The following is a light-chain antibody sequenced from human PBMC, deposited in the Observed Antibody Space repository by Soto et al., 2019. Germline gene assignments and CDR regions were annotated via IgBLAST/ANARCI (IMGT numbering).Light chain of an antibody. CDR1: QSVSGN. V-gene: IGKV3-15*01. Sequence: EIVMTQSPATLSVTPGERATLSCRASQSVSGNLAWYQQKPGQAPRLLIYGASTRATGIPARFSGSGSGTDFTLTISSLEPEDFGVFYCQQRFDWPKITFGQGTRLEI. J-gene: IGKJ5*01. CDR2: GAS. CDR3: QQRFDWPKIT.